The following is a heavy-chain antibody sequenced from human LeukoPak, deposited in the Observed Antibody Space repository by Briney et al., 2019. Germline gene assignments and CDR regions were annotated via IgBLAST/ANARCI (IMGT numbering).Heavy chain of an antibody. CDR2: TSAYNGNT. CDR3: ARDRCSGSSCYFDY. CDR1: GYTFTNLG. J-gene: IGHJ4*02. Sequence: ASVKVSCKASGYTFTNLGITWVRQAPGQGLEWMGWTSAYNGNTDYTQKFQGRVTMTTDTSASTAYMELRSLRSGDTAVYYCARDRCSGSSCYFDYWGQGTLVTVSS. V-gene: IGHV1-18*01. D-gene: IGHD2-2*01.